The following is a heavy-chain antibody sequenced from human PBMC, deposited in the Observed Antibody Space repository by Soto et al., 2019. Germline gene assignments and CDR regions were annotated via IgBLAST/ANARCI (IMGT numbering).Heavy chain of an antibody. CDR2: INPSDGST. D-gene: IGHD1-1*01. Sequence: GASMKGSRKASGYTFTTHYIHRVRQAPGQRLEWMGMINPSDGSTSYAQKFQGRVTMTRDTSTSTVYMELSSLRSEDTAVYYCAREQGTGINYYYYYGMDVWGQGTTVTVSS. CDR3: AREQGTGINYYYYYGMDV. J-gene: IGHJ6*02. CDR1: GYTFTTHY. V-gene: IGHV1-46*01.